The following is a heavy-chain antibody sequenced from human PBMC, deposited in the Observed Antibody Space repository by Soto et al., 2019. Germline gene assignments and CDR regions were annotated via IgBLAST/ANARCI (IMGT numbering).Heavy chain of an antibody. J-gene: IGHJ3*02. CDR2: ISSNGRTT. Sequence: EVQLVESGGDLVQPGGSLRLSCSASGFSFTTYAMHWVRQAPGKGLEYVSAISSNGRTTYYTDSVKDRFTISRDNSENTLCLQMSRLRTEDTAVDYGVKVVVTAPSLVGGAFDIWGQGTMVTVSS. CDR1: GFSFTTYA. V-gene: IGHV3-64D*08. D-gene: IGHD2-21*02. CDR3: VKVVVTAPSLVGGAFDI.